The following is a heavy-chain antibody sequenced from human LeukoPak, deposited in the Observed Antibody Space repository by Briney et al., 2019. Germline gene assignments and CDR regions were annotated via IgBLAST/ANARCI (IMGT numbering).Heavy chain of an antibody. CDR2: IIPIFGTA. CDR3: ALQYSSSSFYYYYYMDV. V-gene: IGHV1-69*13. J-gene: IGHJ6*03. D-gene: IGHD6-6*01. CDR1: GGTFSSYA. Sequence: SVKVSCKASGGTFSSYAISWVRQAPGQGLEWMGGIIPIFGTANYAQKFQGRVTITADESTSTAYMELSSLRSEDTAVYYCALQYSSSSFYYYYYMDVWGKGTTVTVSS.